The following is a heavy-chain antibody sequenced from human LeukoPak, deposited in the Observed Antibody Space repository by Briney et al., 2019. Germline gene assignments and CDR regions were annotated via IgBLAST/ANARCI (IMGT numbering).Heavy chain of an antibody. CDR1: GGTFSSYA. CDR3: ARDVDGYSGYDGNY. J-gene: IGHJ4*02. D-gene: IGHD5-12*01. CDR2: IIPIFGTA. V-gene: IGHV1-69*06. Sequence: GASVKVSCKASGGTFSSYAISWVRQAPGQPLEWMGRIIPIFGTANYAQKFQGRVTITADKSTSTAYMELSSLRSEDTAVYYCARDVDGYSGYDGNYWGQGTLVTVSS.